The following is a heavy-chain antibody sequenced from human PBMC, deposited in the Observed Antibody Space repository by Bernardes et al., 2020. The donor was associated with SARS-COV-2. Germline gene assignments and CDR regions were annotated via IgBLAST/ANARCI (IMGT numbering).Heavy chain of an antibody. Sequence: GGSLRLSCVASGFTFSNYLFSWFRQAPGKGLEWVSAISGSGGSTYYADSVKGRFTISRDNSKNTLYLQMNSLRAEDTAVYYCAKDPYYDFWSGYYLDYWGQGTLVTVSS. CDR1: GFTFSNYL. CDR2: ISGSGGST. J-gene: IGHJ4*02. D-gene: IGHD3-3*01. V-gene: IGHV3-23*01. CDR3: AKDPYYDFWSGYYLDY.